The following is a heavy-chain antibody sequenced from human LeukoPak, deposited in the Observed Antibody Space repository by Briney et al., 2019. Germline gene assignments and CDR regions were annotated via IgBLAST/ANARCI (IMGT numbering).Heavy chain of an antibody. CDR3: ARGGTIFGVGAFDP. V-gene: IGHV3-53*01. D-gene: IGHD3-3*01. CDR1: GFTVSSNS. CDR2: IYSDNT. Sequence: GGSLRLSCTVSGFTVSSNSMSWVRQAPGKGLEWVSFIYSDNTHYSDSVKGRFTISRDNAKNSLSLQMNSLRAEDTAVYYCARGGTIFGVGAFDPWGQGTLVIVSS. J-gene: IGHJ5*02.